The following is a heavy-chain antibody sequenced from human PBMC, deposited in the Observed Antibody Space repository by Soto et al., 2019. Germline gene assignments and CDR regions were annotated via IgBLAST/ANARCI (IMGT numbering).Heavy chain of an antibody. V-gene: IGHV3-23*01. CDR3: AKAEDIVVVVAALFDY. J-gene: IGHJ4*02. Sequence: EVQLLESGGGLVQPGGSLRLSCAASGFTFSSYAMSWVRQAPGKGREWVSAISGSGGSTYYADSVKGRFTISRDNSKNTLYLQMNSLRAEDTAVYYCAKAEDIVVVVAALFDYWGQGTLVTVSS. CDR2: ISGSGGST. D-gene: IGHD2-15*01. CDR1: GFTFSSYA.